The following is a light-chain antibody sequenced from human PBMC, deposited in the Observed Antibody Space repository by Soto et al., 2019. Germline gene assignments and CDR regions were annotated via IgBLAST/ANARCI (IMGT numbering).Light chain of an antibody. V-gene: IGKV3-15*01. CDR2: GST. J-gene: IGKJ4*01. CDR3: QQHNAWPLT. CDR1: QSVSNN. Sequence: EIVMTQSPATLSVSPGERVTLSCRASQSVSNNLAWYQQKPGQAPMLLIYGSTATATGIPARFSGSGSGTEFTLTISSLQSEDFAVYYCQQHNAWPLTFGGGTKVEIK.